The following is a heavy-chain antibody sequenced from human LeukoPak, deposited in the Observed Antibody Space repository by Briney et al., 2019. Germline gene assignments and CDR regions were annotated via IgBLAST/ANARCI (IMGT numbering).Heavy chain of an antibody. CDR2: IYDSGST. J-gene: IGHJ5*02. D-gene: IGHD4-17*01. Sequence: SETLSLTCAVSGGSISSGGYSWSWIRQPPGKGLEWIGYIYDSGSTYYNPSLTSRVTISADRSKNQFSLKLNSVTAADTAIYYCAGGIIMATVTTTRPDWFDPWGQGSLVTVSS. CDR3: AGGIIMATVTTTRPDWFDP. CDR1: GGSISSGGYS. V-gene: IGHV4-30-2*01.